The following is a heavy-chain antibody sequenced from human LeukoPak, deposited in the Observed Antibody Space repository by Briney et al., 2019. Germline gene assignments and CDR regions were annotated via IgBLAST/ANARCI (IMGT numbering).Heavy chain of an antibody. V-gene: IGHV3-9*01. CDR3: TRVTSWRTGFFY. J-gene: IGHJ4*02. D-gene: IGHD3-9*01. Sequence: PGGSLRLSCVDSGFRFEDYGMYWVGQAPGKGLEGVSVISLNSYDMAYAVSFKDRFTISRDNAKNCLYLQMNTLTFEDTALCYYTRVTSWRTGFFYCCRGTLVAVSS. CDR2: ISLNSYDM. CDR1: GFRFEDYG.